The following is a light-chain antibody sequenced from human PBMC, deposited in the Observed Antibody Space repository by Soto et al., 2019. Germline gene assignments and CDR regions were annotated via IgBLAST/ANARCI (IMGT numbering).Light chain of an antibody. Sequence: DIQLTQSPSFLSGSVGDRVTITCRASQGISSYLAWYQQKPGKAPKLLIYAASTLQSGVPSRFSGSGSGTEFTLTISSLQPEDFATYYCQQYKKYSTFGGGTKVDI. CDR1: QGISSY. CDR2: AAS. J-gene: IGKJ4*01. CDR3: QQYKKYST. V-gene: IGKV1-9*01.